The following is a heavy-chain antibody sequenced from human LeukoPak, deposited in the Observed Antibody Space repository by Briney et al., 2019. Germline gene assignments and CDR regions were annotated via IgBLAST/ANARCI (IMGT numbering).Heavy chain of an antibody. CDR2: IYHSGST. CDR3: ARDPDFWSDYYPDY. V-gene: IGHV4-38-2*02. J-gene: IGHJ4*02. CDR1: GYSISSGYY. Sequence: SETLSLTCTVSGYSISSGYYWGWIRQPPGKGLEWSGSIYHSGSTYYNPSLKSRVTISVDTSKNQFSLKLSSVTAADTAVYYWARDPDFWSDYYPDYWGQGTLVTVSS. D-gene: IGHD3-3*01.